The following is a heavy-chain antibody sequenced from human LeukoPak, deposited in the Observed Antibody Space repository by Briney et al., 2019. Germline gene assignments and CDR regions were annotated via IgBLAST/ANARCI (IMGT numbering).Heavy chain of an antibody. Sequence: ASVKVSCKASGYTFTSYDINWVRQATGQGLEWMGWMNPNSGNTGYAQKFQGRVTMTRNTSISTAYMELSSLRSEDTAVYYCARENYYDSSGYSYGMDVWGQGTTVTVSS. D-gene: IGHD3-22*01. CDR2: MNPNSGNT. V-gene: IGHV1-8*01. CDR3: ARENYYDSSGYSYGMDV. CDR1: GYTFTSYD. J-gene: IGHJ6*02.